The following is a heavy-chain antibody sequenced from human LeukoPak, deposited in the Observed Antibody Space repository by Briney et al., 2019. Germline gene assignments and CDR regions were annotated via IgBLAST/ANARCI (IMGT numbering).Heavy chain of an antibody. J-gene: IGHJ5*02. V-gene: IGHV1-18*01. CDR1: GYTFTSYG. Sequence: ASVKVSCKASGYTFTSYGISWVRQAPGQGLEWMGWISAYNGNTNYAQKLQGRVTMTTDTSTSTAYMELRSLRSDDTAVYYCARVDYYGSGKLNWFDPWGQGTLVTVSS. CDR3: ARVDYYGSGKLNWFDP. D-gene: IGHD3-10*01. CDR2: ISAYNGNT.